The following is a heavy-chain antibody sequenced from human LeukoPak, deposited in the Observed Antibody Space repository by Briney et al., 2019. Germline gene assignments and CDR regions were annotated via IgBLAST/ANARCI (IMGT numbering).Heavy chain of an antibody. CDR1: GGSISSSSCY. Sequence: SETLSLTCTVSGGSISSSSCYWGWIRQPPGKGLEWIGGIYYSGSTYYNPSLKSRVTISVDTSKNQFSLKLSSVTAADTAVYYCAREQGSLRYCSSTSCYSHFDYWGQGTLVTVSS. J-gene: IGHJ4*02. D-gene: IGHD2-2*01. CDR3: AREQGSLRYCSSTSCYSHFDY. CDR2: IYYSGST. V-gene: IGHV4-39*07.